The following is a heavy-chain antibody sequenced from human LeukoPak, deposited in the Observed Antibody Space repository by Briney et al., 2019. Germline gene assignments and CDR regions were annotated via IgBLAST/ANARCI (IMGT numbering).Heavy chain of an antibody. V-gene: IGHV4-38-2*02. CDR3: ARTWTPGGDAFDI. Sequence: SETLSLTCTVSGYSISSGYYWGWIWQPPGKGLEWIGNIYQTGSTYYNPSLKSRVTISLDTSKNQFSLKLSSVTAADTAVYYCARTWTPGGDAFDIWGQGTMVIVSS. D-gene: IGHD3/OR15-3a*01. J-gene: IGHJ3*02. CDR1: GYSISSGYY. CDR2: IYQTGST.